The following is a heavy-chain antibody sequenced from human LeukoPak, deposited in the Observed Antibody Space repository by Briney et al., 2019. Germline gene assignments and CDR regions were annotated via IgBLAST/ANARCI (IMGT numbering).Heavy chain of an antibody. D-gene: IGHD2-2*01. Sequence: PSETLSLTCAVYGGSFSGYYWSWIRQAPGKGLEWVSAISGSGGSTYYADSVKGRFTISRDNSKNTLYLQMNSLRAEDTAVYYCAKDQCSSTSCPTDYFDYWGQGTLVTVSS. CDR1: GGSFSGYY. J-gene: IGHJ4*02. V-gene: IGHV3-23*01. CDR2: ISGSGGST. CDR3: AKDQCSSTSCPTDYFDY.